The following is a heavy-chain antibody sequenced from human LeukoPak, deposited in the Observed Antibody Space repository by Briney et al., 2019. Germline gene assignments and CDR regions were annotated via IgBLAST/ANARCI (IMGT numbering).Heavy chain of an antibody. CDR2: ISWDGGST. J-gene: IGHJ6*03. Sequence: GGSLRLSCAASGFTFDDYAMHWVRQAPGKGLEWVSLISWDGGSTYYADSVKGRFTISRDNSKNSLYLQMNSLRAEDTALYYCARKAFSIAARGYYYYMDVWGKGTTVTVSS. CDR3: ARKAFSIAARGYYYYMDV. D-gene: IGHD6-6*01. V-gene: IGHV3-43D*03. CDR1: GFTFDDYA.